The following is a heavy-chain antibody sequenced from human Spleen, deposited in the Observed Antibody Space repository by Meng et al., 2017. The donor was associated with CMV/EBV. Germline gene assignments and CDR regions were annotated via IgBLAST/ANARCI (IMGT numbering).Heavy chain of an antibody. CDR2: INWTGSRT. J-gene: IGHJ4*02. Sequence: GESLKISCAASRFTFDDYGMSWVRQAPGKGLEWVSGINWTGSRTGYADSVKGRFTISRDNAKSSLYLQMDSLRAEDTALYYCTRDALAFDYWGQGTLVTVSS. CDR3: TRDALAFDY. V-gene: IGHV3-20*04. D-gene: IGHD6-6*01. CDR1: RFTFDDYG.